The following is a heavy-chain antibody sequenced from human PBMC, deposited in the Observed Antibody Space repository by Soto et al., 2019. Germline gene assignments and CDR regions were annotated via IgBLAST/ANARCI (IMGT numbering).Heavy chain of an antibody. CDR2: IYHSGYT. J-gene: IGHJ5*01. CDR3: ARDSLTGNYFDP. CDR1: GGSMISGGYA. D-gene: IGHD1-7*01. Sequence: QMRLQESGSGLVKPSQTLSLTCAVSGGSMISGGYAWNWIRQPPGKGLEWIGYIYHSGYTSYNPSLKNRVTISVDKSKNQFSLTLSFVTAADTAVYYCARDSLTGNYFDPWGQGTLLTVSS. V-gene: IGHV4-30-2*01.